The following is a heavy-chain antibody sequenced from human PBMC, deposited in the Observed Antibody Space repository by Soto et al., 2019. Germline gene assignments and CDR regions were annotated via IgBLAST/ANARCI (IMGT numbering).Heavy chain of an antibody. J-gene: IGHJ6*02. V-gene: IGHV1-69*01. CDR3: ARDPAFEYGSSTSSCYYGMDV. D-gene: IGHD2-2*01. CDR2: IIPIFGTA. CDR1: GGTFSSYA. Sequence: QVQLVQSGAEVKKPGSSVKVSCKASGGTFSSYAISWVRQAPGQGLEWMGGIIPIFGTANYAQKFQGRVTITADESTITVYMELSSLRSEDTAVYYCARDPAFEYGSSTSSCYYGMDVWGQGTKVTVSS.